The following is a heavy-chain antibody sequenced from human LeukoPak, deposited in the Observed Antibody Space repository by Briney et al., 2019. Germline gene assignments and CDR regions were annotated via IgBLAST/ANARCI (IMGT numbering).Heavy chain of an antibody. D-gene: IGHD5-18*01. V-gene: IGHV4-59*01. CDR2: IYYSGST. J-gene: IGHJ2*01. CDR3: ARGVLVDTAMVMYWYFDL. CDR1: GGSISSYH. Sequence: PSETLSLTCTVSGGSISSYHWSWIRQPPGKGLEWIGYIYYSGSTNYNPSLKSRVTISVDTSKNQFSLKLSSVTAADMAVYYCARGVLVDTAMVMYWYFDLWGRGTLVTVSS.